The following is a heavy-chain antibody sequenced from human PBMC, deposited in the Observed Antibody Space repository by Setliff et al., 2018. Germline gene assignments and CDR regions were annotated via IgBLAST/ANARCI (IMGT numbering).Heavy chain of an antibody. J-gene: IGHJ4*02. V-gene: IGHV4-39*07. D-gene: IGHD3-3*01. CDR3: ARTDDYYNFYAY. CDR2: IFYGGST. CDR1: GASISCSSYY. Sequence: SETLSLTCTVSGASISCSSYYWAWIRQPPGRGLGLIGSIFYGGSTYYNPSLKSRVTISIDASKNQFSLKLDSVTAADTAVYYCARTDDYYNFYAYWGQGTLVTVSS.